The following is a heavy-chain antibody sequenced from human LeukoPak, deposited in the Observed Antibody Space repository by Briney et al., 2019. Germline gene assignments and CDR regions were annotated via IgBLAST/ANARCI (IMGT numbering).Heavy chain of an antibody. J-gene: IGHJ6*02. D-gene: IGHD3-10*01. V-gene: IGHV3-7*01. Sequence: GGSLRLSCAASGFTFSSYWMSWVRQAPGKGLEWVANIKQDGSEKYYVDSVKGRFTISRDNAKNSLYLQMNSLRAEDTAVYYCARDPMVRGVGFGMDVWGQGTTVTVSS. CDR2: IKQDGSEK. CDR1: GFTFSSYW. CDR3: ARDPMVRGVGFGMDV.